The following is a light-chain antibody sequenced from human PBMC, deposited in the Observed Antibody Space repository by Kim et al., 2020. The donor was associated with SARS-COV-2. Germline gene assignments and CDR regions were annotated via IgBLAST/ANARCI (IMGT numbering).Light chain of an antibody. CDR3: QSYDSSLLGGVV. Sequence: QPVLTQPPSVSGAPGQRVTISCTGSRSNIGAGYDVHWYQQLPGTAPKLLIYGNSNRPSGVPDRFSGSKSGTSASLAITGLQAEDEADYYCQSYDSSLLGGVVFGGGTQLTVL. CDR2: GNS. V-gene: IGLV1-40*01. J-gene: IGLJ2*01. CDR1: RSNIGAGYD.